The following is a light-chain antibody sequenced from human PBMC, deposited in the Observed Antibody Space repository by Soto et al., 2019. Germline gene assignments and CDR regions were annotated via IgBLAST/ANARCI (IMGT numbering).Light chain of an antibody. V-gene: IGKV3-20*01. CDR2: GAS. CDR3: QQYGSSPPRVT. Sequence: EIVLTQSPGTLSLSPGERATLSCRASQSVSSSYLAWYQQKPGQAPRLLIYGASSRATGIPDRFSGSGSGTDFTLIISRLEPEDFAVYYCQQYGSSPPRVTFGQGTRLEIK. CDR1: QSVSSSY. J-gene: IGKJ5*01.